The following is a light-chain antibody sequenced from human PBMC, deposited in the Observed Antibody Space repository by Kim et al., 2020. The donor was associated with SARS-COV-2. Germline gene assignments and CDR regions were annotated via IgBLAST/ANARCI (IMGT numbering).Light chain of an antibody. J-gene: IGLJ2*01. CDR1: TAHIRSNY. V-gene: IGLV1-51*01. CDR3: GTWDSRLRVGV. Sequence: GQMDTSPSPRMTAHIRSNYSSWYRQLPGTVPKLLIYADNERPSGMPDRFAGSKSVTSATLGITGLQTGDEADYYCGTWDSRLRVGVFGGGTQLTVL. CDR2: ADN.